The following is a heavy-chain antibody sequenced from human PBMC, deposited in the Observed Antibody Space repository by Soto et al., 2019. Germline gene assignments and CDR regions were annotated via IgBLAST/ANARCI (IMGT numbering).Heavy chain of an antibody. CDR2: INPSGGST. V-gene: IGHV1-46*01. D-gene: IGHD3-16*02. J-gene: IGHJ4*02. CDR1: GYTFTSYY. CDR3: ARDSYVSQNMITFGGVIFH. Sequence: ASLKVSCKASGYTFTSYYMHWVRQAPGQGLEWMGIINPSGGSTSYAQKFQGRVTMTRDTSTSTVYMELSSLRSEDTAVYYCARDSYVSQNMITFGGVIFHWGQGTLVPVSS.